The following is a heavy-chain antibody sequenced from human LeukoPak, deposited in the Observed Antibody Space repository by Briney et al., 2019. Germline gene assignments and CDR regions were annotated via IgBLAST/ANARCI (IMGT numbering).Heavy chain of an antibody. V-gene: IGHV3-23*01. J-gene: IGHJ4*02. CDR1: GFTFSSYA. Sequence: GGSLRLSCAASGFTFSSYAMSWVRQAPGKGLEWVSAISGSGGSTYYADSVKGRFTISRDNSKNTLYLQMSSLRAEDTAVYYCAKDRGFGYSSGWYWYYWGQGTLVTVSS. D-gene: IGHD6-19*01. CDR2: ISGSGGST. CDR3: AKDRGFGYSSGWYWYY.